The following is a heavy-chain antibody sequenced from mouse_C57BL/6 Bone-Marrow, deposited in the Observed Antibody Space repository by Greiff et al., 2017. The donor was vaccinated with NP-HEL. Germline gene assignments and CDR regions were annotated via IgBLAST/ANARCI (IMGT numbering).Heavy chain of an antibody. Sequence: QVQLQQSGPELVKPGASVKLSCKASGYTFTSYDINWVKQRPGQGLEWIGWIYPRGGSTKYNEKFKGKATLTVDTSSSTAYMELHSLTAEYSAVYFCSRSPYYGSLFAYWGQGTLVTVSA. CDR2: IYPRGGST. D-gene: IGHD1-1*01. CDR3: SRSPYYGSLFAY. CDR1: GYTFTSYD. J-gene: IGHJ3*01. V-gene: IGHV1-85*01.